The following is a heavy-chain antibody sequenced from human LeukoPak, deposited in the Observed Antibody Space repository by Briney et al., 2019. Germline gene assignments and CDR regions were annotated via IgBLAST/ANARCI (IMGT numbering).Heavy chain of an antibody. Sequence: GGSLRLSCAASGFTFSSYEMNWVRQAPGKGLEWVSHISFSGSTINYADSVKGRFTISRDNAKNSLYLQMNSLRAEDTAVYHCAREMLTGSGSHMDGFDYWGQGTLVTVSP. V-gene: IGHV3-48*03. CDR3: AREMLTGSGSHMDGFDY. D-gene: IGHD1-26*01. CDR1: GFTFSSYE. J-gene: IGHJ4*02. CDR2: ISFSGSTI.